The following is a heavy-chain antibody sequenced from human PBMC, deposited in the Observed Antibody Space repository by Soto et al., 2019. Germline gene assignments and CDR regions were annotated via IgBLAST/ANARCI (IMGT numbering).Heavy chain of an antibody. CDR2: ISAYNGNT. CDR1: GYTFTSYG. CDR3: ARGFLGWLSPGFDY. Sequence: QVQLVQSGAEVKKPGASVKVSCKASGYTFTSYGIGWLRQAPGQGPEWMGWISAYNGNTNYAQNLQGRVTMTTDTSTSTSYRELRSRRSDDTAVYYCARGFLGWLSPGFDYWGQGTLVTVSS. J-gene: IGHJ4*02. V-gene: IGHV1-18*01. D-gene: IGHD3-3*01.